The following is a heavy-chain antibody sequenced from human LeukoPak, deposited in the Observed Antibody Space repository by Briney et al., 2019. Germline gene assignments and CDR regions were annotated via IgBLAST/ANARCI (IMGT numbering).Heavy chain of an antibody. D-gene: IGHD4-23*01. J-gene: IGHJ4*02. V-gene: IGHV1-2*04. CDR2: INPNSGGT. Sequence: ASVKVSCKASGYTFTGYYMHWVRQAPGQGLEWMGWINPNSGGTNYAQKFQGWVTMTRDTSISTAYMELSRLRSDDTAVYYCARGYGGNPRDPSFDYWGQGTLVTVSS. CDR1: GYTFTGYY. CDR3: ARGYGGNPRDPSFDY.